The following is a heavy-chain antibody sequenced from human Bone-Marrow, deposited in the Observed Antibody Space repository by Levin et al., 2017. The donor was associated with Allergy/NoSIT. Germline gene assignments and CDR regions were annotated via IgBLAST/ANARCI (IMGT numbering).Heavy chain of an antibody. D-gene: IGHD3-16*01. Sequence: SGGSLRLSCAASGFTFSSYAMSWVRQAPGKGLEWVSAISGSGGSTYYADSVKGRFTISRDNSKNTLYLQMNSLRAEDTAVYYCAKLQRIIMITFGGVKRPNWFDPWGQGPLVTVSS. CDR2: ISGSGGST. V-gene: IGHV3-23*01. CDR1: GFTFSSYA. J-gene: IGHJ5*02. CDR3: AKLQRIIMITFGGVKRPNWFDP.